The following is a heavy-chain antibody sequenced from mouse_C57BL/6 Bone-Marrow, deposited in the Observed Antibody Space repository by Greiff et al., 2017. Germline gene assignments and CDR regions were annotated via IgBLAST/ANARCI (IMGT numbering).Heavy chain of an antibody. CDR3: ARPYDRIYWYFDV. CDR1: GYTFTRYW. CDR2: IYPGSGST. J-gene: IGHJ1*03. Sequence: QVQLQQLGAELVKPGASVKMSCKASGYTFTRYWITWVKQRPGQGLEWIGDIYPGSGSTNYNEKFKSKATLTVDTSSSTAYMQLRSLTSDDSAVFYCARPYDRIYWYFDVWGTGTTVTVSS. D-gene: IGHD2-10*01. V-gene: IGHV1-55*01.